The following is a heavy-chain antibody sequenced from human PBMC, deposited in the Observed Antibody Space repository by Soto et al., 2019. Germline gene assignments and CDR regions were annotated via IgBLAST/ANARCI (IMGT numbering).Heavy chain of an antibody. V-gene: IGHV1-46*01. CDR3: ASEQGGTAPYYYYGMDV. CDR2: INPSGGST. J-gene: IGHJ6*02. Sequence: ASVKVSCKASGYTFTSYYMHWVRQAPGQGLEWMGIINPSGGSTSYAQKFQGRVTMTRDTSTSTVYMELSSPRSEDTAVYYCASEQGGTAPYYYYGMDVWGQGTTVTVSS. CDR1: GYTFTSYY.